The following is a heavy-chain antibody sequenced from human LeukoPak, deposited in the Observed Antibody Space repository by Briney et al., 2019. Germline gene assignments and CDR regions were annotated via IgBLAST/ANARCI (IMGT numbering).Heavy chain of an antibody. CDR2: ISGSGGST. Sequence: GGSLRLSCAASGFTFSSYAMSWVRQAPGKGLEWVSAISGSGGSTYYADSVKGRFTISRDNSKNTLYLQMNSLRAEDTAVYYCARGTYTFYYGTGVGYWGQGTLVTVSS. CDR1: GFTFSSYA. V-gene: IGHV3-23*01. D-gene: IGHD3-10*01. CDR3: ARGTYTFYYGTGVGY. J-gene: IGHJ4*02.